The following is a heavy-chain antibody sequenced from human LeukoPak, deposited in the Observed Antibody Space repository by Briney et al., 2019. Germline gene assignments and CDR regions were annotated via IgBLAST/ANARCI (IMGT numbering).Heavy chain of an antibody. D-gene: IGHD3-10*01. Sequence: GASVKVSCKASGYTFTGYYMHWVRQAPGQGLEWMGWMNPNSGDTGYAQKFQGRVTMTRNTSISTAYMELSSLRSEDTAVYYCHIWFGDFDYWGQGTLVTVSS. CDR2: MNPNSGDT. J-gene: IGHJ4*02. CDR1: GYTFTGYY. CDR3: HIWFGDFDY. V-gene: IGHV1-8*02.